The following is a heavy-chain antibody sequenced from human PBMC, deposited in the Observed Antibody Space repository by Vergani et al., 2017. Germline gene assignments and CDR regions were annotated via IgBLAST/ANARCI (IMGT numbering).Heavy chain of an antibody. J-gene: IGHJ5*02. Sequence: QVQLVQSGAEVKKPGSSVKVSCKASGGTFSSYAISWVRQAPGQGLEWMGGIIPIFGTANYAQKFQGRVTMTRNTSISTAYMELSSLRSEDTAVYYCARGFPGQMVYATWGQGTLVTVSS. CDR3: ARGFPGQMVYAT. CDR2: IIPIFGTA. D-gene: IGHD2-8*01. V-gene: IGHV1-69*06. CDR1: GGTFSSYA.